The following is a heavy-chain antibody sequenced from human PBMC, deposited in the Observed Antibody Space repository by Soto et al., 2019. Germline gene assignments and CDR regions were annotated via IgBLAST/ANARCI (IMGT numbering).Heavy chain of an antibody. V-gene: IGHV3-15*01. CDR3: WVLGSGSSGGAFDI. D-gene: IGHD3-22*01. CDR2: IKSKTDGGTT. CDR1: GFTFSSYA. J-gene: IGHJ3*02. Sequence: GGSLRLSCAASGFTFSSYAMSWVRQAPGKGLEWVGRIKSKTDGGTTDYAAPVKGRFTISRDDSKNTLYLQMNSLKTEDTAVYYCWVLGSGSSGGAFDIWGQGTMVTVSS.